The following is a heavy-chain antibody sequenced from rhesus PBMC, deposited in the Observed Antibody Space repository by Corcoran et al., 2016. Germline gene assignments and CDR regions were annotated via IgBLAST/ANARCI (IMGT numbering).Heavy chain of an antibody. CDR3: LKAGIASDPWYYFDY. CDR2: INSGGTT. Sequence: EVVLVESGGGLAKPGGSLRLSCAPSGLTFSSYAMHWVRQAPGKGLEWVSGINSGGTTYNADYVKGRFTLSRDNSKNTLSLQMNSLRPEDTAVYYCLKAGIASDPWYYFDYWGQGVLATVSS. J-gene: IGHJ4*01. V-gene: IGHV3-103*01. CDR1: GLTFSSYA. D-gene: IGHD6-19*01.